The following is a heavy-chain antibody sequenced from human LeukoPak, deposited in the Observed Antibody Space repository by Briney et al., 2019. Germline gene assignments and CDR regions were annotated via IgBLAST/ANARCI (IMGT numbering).Heavy chain of an antibody. CDR1: GDSTNTYF. CDR3: ASKSTDHGELRFDY. Sequence: SETLSLTCTVSGDSTNTYFWSWIRQPPGKGLEWIGYIYYTGTTNYNPSLKSRVTISVDTSKNQFSLKVSSVTAADTGVYYCASKSTDHGELRFDYWGQGTLVTVSS. V-gene: IGHV4-59*01. D-gene: IGHD4-17*01. CDR2: IYYTGTT. J-gene: IGHJ4*02.